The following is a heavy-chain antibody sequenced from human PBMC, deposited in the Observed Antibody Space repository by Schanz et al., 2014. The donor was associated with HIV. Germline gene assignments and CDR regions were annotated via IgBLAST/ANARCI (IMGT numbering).Heavy chain of an antibody. CDR1: GGSIISGDYY. CDR3: ARELYSSGWYWYFDL. J-gene: IGHJ2*01. Sequence: QVQLQESGPGLVKPSETLSLTCTVPGGSIISGDYYWTWIRQHPGKGLEWIGYIYYSGSTFHNPSLKSRVTISVDTSKNQFSLKLSSVTAADTAVYYCARELYSSGWYWYFDLWGRGTLVTVSS. D-gene: IGHD6-19*01. CDR2: IYYSGST. V-gene: IGHV4-30-4*08.